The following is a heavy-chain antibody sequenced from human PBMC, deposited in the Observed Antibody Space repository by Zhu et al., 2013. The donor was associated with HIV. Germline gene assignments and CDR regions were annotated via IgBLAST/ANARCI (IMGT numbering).Heavy chain of an antibody. CDR3: ASLTARYCSGGSCYQVDY. D-gene: IGHD2-15*01. CDR1: GGTFSSYA. CDR2: IIPIFGTA. J-gene: IGHJ4*02. V-gene: IGHV1-69*06. Sequence: QVQLVQSGAEVKKPGSSVKVSCKASGGTFSSYAISWVRQAPGQGLEWMGGIIPIFGTANYAQKFQGRVTITADKSTSTAYMELSSLRSEDTAVYYCASLTARYCSGGSCYQVDYWGQGTLVTVSS.